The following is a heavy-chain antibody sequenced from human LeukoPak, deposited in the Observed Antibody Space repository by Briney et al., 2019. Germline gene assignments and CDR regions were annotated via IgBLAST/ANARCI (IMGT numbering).Heavy chain of an antibody. Sequence: SETLSLTCIVSGGSINSHYWSWIRQTPGKGLEWIGDIHYTGTAKYNPSVKSRVTISMDTSKNQFSLELSSVTATDTAVYFCATNRVGTYDRPFDIWGQGTMVTVSS. CDR2: IHYTGTA. D-gene: IGHD1-26*01. CDR3: ATNRVGTYDRPFDI. V-gene: IGHV4-59*08. CDR1: GGSINSHY. J-gene: IGHJ3*02.